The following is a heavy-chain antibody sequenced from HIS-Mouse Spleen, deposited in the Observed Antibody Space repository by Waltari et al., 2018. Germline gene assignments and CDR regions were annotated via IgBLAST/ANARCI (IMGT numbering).Heavy chain of an antibody. V-gene: IGHV3-53*01. CDR1: GFTVGSNY. CDR2: IYSGGST. Sequence: EVQLVESGGGLIQPGGSLRLSCAASGFTVGSNYMSWVPQAPGKGLEWVSVIYSGGSTYYADSVKGRFTISRDNSKNTLYLQMNSLRAEDTAVYYCARGGLAAAGWYFDLWGRGTLVTVSS. J-gene: IGHJ2*01. CDR3: ARGGLAAAGWYFDL. D-gene: IGHD6-13*01.